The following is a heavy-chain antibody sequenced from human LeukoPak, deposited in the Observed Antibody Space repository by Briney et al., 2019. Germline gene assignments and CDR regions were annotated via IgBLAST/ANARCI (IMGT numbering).Heavy chain of an antibody. Sequence: GGSLRLSCAASGFTFSSYAMSWVRQAPGKGLEWVSAISGSGGSTYYADSVKGRFTISRDNSKNTLYLQMNSLRAEDTAVYYCARVSQLGNYFDYWGQGTLVTVSS. CDR3: ARVSQLGNYFDY. CDR1: GFTFSSYA. J-gene: IGHJ4*02. CDR2: ISGSGGST. D-gene: IGHD1-1*01. V-gene: IGHV3-23*01.